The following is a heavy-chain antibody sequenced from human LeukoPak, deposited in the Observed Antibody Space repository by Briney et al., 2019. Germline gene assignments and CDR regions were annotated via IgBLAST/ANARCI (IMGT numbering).Heavy chain of an antibody. J-gene: IGHJ4*02. CDR3: AKDPIVVVTAAYFDY. V-gene: IGHV3-74*01. CDR1: GFTFSSYW. D-gene: IGHD2-21*02. Sequence: GGSLRLSCAASGFTFSSYWMHWVRQAPGKGLVWVSRINSDGSITSYADSVKGRFTISRDNSKNTLYLQMNSLRAEDTAVYYCAKDPIVVVTAAYFDYWGQGTLVTVSS. CDR2: INSDGSIT.